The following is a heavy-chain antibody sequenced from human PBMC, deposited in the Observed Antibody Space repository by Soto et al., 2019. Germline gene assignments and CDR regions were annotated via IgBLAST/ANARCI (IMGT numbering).Heavy chain of an antibody. CDR1: GGSISSGHYP. Sequence: SESLSLTCAGSGGSISSGHYPWTWIRQPPGKGLEWIGYIYPGGNTYYSPSLKSRVAIALDTSKSLVSVRLNSVTAADTAVYYCARLFGVAISPWGQGTLVTVSS. V-gene: IGHV4-30-2*01. CDR2: IYPGGNT. J-gene: IGHJ5*02. CDR3: ARLFGVAISP. D-gene: IGHD3-10*02.